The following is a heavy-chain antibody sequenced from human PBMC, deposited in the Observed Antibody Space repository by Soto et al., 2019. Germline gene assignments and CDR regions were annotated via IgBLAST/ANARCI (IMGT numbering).Heavy chain of an antibody. D-gene: IGHD5-12*01. J-gene: IGHJ3*01. Sequence: EVQLVESGGGLVQPGGSLRLSCTASGFTFTDHSMNWVRHAPGKGLEWPSYINDISNAIHYADSVKGRFAMSRDNAKKSVFLQMNSLSVEDTGVYYCARDRPTTFSADLWGQGTVVTVSS. V-gene: IGHV3-48*04. CDR1: GFTFTDHS. CDR2: INDISNAI. CDR3: ARDRPTTFSADL.